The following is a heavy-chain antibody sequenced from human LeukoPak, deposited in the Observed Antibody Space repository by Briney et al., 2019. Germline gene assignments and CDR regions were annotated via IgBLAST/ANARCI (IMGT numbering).Heavy chain of an antibody. CDR1: GFNFNRFW. Sequence: GGSLGLSCAASGFNFNRFWMSRVRQAPGKGLEWVAHINKDGSEKYYVDSVRGRFTISRDNAKNSLSLQMNSLRAEDTAVYYCACRAITDRPYYLDFWGQGTLVTVSS. D-gene: IGHD6-6*01. J-gene: IGHJ4*02. CDR3: ACRAITDRPYYLDF. V-gene: IGHV3-7*05. CDR2: INKDGSEK.